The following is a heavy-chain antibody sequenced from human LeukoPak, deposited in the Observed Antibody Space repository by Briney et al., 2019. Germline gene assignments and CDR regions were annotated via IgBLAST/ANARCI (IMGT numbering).Heavy chain of an antibody. CDR2: ISGSGGST. CDR3: ARERLSRYDYVWGVFDY. CDR1: GFTFSSYA. Sequence: GGSLRLSCAASGFTFSSYAMSWVRQAPGKGLEWVSAISGSGGSTYYADSVKGRFTISRDNSKNTLYLQMNSLRAEDTAVYYCARERLSRYDYVWGVFDYWGQGTLVTVSS. V-gene: IGHV3-23*01. D-gene: IGHD3-16*01. J-gene: IGHJ4*02.